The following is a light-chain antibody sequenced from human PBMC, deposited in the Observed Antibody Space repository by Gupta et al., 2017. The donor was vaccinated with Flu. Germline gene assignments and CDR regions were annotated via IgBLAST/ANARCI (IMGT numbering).Light chain of an antibody. J-gene: IGLJ1*01. V-gene: IGLV2-14*01. CDR3: SSYTSSSALYG. CDR2: EVS. CDR1: SIDVGGYNN. Sequence: QSALTQPASVSGSPGQSITISCTGTSIDVGGYNNVSWYQQHPGKAPKLMIYEVSNRPSGVSNRFSGSKSGNTTSLAISGLQAEDEAKYDCSSYTSSSALYGFGTGTKVTVL.